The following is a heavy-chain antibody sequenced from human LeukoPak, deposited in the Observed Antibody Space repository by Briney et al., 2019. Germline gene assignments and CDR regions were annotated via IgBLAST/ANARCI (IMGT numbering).Heavy chain of an antibody. CDR2: ITGSGGST. D-gene: IGHD4-17*01. CDR3: ARGDHYGDPDDAFDI. CDR1: GFTFSSYA. V-gene: IGHV3-23*01. J-gene: IGHJ3*02. Sequence: GGSLRLSCAASGFTFSSYAMSWVRQAPGKGLEWVSAITGSGGSTYYADSVKGRFTISRDNAKNTLYLQMNSLRAEDTAVYYCARGDHYGDPDDAFDIWGQGTMVTVSS.